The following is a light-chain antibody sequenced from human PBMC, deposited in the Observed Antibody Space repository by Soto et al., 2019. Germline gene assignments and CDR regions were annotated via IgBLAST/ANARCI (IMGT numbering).Light chain of an antibody. J-gene: IGLJ1*01. Sequence: QSALTQPASVSGSPGQSITISCTGTSSDVGGYNYVSWYQQHPGKAPKLMIYDVSNRPSGVSNRFSGSKSGNTASLTISGLQAEDEADYHCSSYTSSSTFPYVFGTGTKVTVL. CDR2: DVS. V-gene: IGLV2-14*01. CDR3: SSYTSSSTFPYV. CDR1: SSDVGGYNY.